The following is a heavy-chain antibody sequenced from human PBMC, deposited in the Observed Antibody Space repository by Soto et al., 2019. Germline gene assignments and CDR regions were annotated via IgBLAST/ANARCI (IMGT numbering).Heavy chain of an antibody. CDR1: GFTFSSYS. CDR2: ISSSISYI. D-gene: IGHD6-13*01. V-gene: IGHV3-21*01. J-gene: IGHJ4*02. Sequence: GGSLRLSCAASGFTFSSYSMNWVRQAPGKGLEWVSSISSSISYIYYADSVKGRFTISRDNAKNSLYLQMNSLRAEDTAVYYCARDNIAAAAHYFDYWGQGTLVTVSS. CDR3: ARDNIAAAAHYFDY.